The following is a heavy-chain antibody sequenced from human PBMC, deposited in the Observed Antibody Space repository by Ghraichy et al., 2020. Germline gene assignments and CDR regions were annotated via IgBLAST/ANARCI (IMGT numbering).Heavy chain of an antibody. CDR2: ISWNSGSI. Sequence: SLNISCAASGFTFDDYAMHWVRQAPGKGLEWVSGISWNSGSIGYADSVKGRFTISRDNAKNSLYLQMNSLRAEDTALYYCAKDIGVGANWFDPWGQGTLVTVSS. D-gene: IGHD1-26*01. CDR3: AKDIGVGANWFDP. CDR1: GFTFDDYA. V-gene: IGHV3-9*01. J-gene: IGHJ5*02.